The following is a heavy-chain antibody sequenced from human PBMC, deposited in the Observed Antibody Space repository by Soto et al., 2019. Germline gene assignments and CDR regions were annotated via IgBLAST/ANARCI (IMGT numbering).Heavy chain of an antibody. CDR2: ITNSGGDT. Sequence: EVQLLESGGGLVQPGGSLRLSCAASGFIFSSYAMSWVRQAPGKGLEWVSAITNSGGDTYYADSVKGGFTISRDNSKNTLYLQMNSLRAEDTAVYYCAKVQGRGDYGGYWGQGTLVTVSS. J-gene: IGHJ4*02. CDR1: GFIFSSYA. D-gene: IGHD4-17*01. V-gene: IGHV3-23*01. CDR3: AKVQGRGDYGGY.